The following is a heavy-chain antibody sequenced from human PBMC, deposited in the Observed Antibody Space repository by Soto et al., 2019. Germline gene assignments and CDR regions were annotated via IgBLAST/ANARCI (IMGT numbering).Heavy chain of an antibody. D-gene: IGHD3-9*01. J-gene: IGHJ6*02. V-gene: IGHV3-7*05. CDR3: ARDLYYDILTGYCGMDV. CDR2: IKQDGSEK. Sequence: GGSLRLSCAASGFTFSSYWMSWVRQAPGKGLEWVANIKQDGSEKYYVDSVKGRFTISRDNAKNSLYLQMNSLRAEDTAVYYCARDLYYDILTGYCGMDVWGQGTTVTVSS. CDR1: GFTFSSYW.